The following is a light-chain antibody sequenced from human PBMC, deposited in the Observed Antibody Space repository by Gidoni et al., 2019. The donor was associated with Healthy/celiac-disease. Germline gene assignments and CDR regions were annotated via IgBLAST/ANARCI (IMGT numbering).Light chain of an antibody. CDR3: QQYTNLLALT. CDR1: QSVSSN. V-gene: IGKV3-15*01. Sequence: EIVMTQSPATLSVSPGESATLSCRASQSVSSNLAWYQQKPGQAPRLLIYGASTRATGIPARFSGSGSGTEFTLTISSLQSEDFAVYYCQQYTNLLALTFGGGTKVEIK. J-gene: IGKJ4*01. CDR2: GAS.